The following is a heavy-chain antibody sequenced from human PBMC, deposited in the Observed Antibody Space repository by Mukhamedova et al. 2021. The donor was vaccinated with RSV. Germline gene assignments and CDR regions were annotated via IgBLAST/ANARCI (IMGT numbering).Heavy chain of an antibody. CDR3: AKVRDITMVRGVNPNFDY. V-gene: IGHV3-23*01. J-gene: IGHJ4*02. Sequence: FTISRDNSKNTLYLQMNSLRAEDTAVYYCAKVRDITMVRGVNPNFDYWGQGTLVTVSS. D-gene: IGHD3-10*01.